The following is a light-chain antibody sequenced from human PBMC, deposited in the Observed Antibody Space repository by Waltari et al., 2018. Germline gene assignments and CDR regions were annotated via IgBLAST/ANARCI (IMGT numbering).Light chain of an antibody. CDR3: QVWDSSSDSYV. CDR1: NIGSKS. Sequence: SYVLTQPPSVSVAPGQTARITCGGNNIGSKSVHWYQQKPGQAPVLVVYDDSDRPSWIPGRFSGSNSGNTATLTISRVEAGDEADYYCQVWDSSSDSYVFGTGTKVTVL. CDR2: DDS. J-gene: IGLJ1*01. V-gene: IGLV3-21*02.